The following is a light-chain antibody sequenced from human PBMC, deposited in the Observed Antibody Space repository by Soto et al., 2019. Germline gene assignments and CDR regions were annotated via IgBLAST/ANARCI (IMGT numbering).Light chain of an antibody. Sequence: QSVRTKPASVSGSPGQSITISCTGTISDVGGNKFVSWYQQYPGKAPKLMICDVSNRPSGVSNRFSGSKSGNTASLTITGLQAEDEADYYCSSFTGTNYVFGTGTKVTVL. CDR3: SSFTGTNYV. CDR1: ISDVGGNKF. J-gene: IGLJ1*01. V-gene: IGLV2-14*03. CDR2: DVS.